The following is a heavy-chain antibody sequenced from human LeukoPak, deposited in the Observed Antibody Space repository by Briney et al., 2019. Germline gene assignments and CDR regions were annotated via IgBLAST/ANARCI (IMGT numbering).Heavy chain of an antibody. Sequence: SETLSLTCTVSGGSISSYYWGWIRQPPGKGLEWIGYIYYSGSTNYNPSLKSRVTISVDTSKNQFSLKLSSVTAAGTAVYYCARAQVVPANYYYYMDVWGKGTTVTVSS. V-gene: IGHV4-59*01. CDR2: IYYSGST. CDR1: GGSISSYY. D-gene: IGHD2-2*01. CDR3: ARAQVVPANYYYYMDV. J-gene: IGHJ6*03.